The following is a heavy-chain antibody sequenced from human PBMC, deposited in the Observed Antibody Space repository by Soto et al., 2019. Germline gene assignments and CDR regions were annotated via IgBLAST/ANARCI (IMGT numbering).Heavy chain of an antibody. J-gene: IGHJ4*02. CDR3: AKDIGSSSWYWSATLDY. Sequence: QVQLVESGGGVVQPGRSLRLSCAASGFTFSSYGMHWVRQAPGKGLEWVAVVSYDGTNKYYADSVKGRFTISRDNSKNTLYLQMNSLRAEDTAVYYCAKDIGSSSWYWSATLDYWGPGTLVTVSS. D-gene: IGHD6-13*01. CDR1: GFTFSSYG. V-gene: IGHV3-30*18. CDR2: VSYDGTNK.